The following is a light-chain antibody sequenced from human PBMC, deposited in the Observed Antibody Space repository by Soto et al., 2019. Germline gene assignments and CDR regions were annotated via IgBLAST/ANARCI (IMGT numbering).Light chain of an antibody. CDR3: QHYGRSPIT. J-gene: IGKJ5*01. CDR1: QNISSY. CDR2: DVS. Sequence: IVLAQSPATLSLPPGNTATLSCRASQNISSYLIWYQQKPGQAPRVLIYDVSNRATGIPARFSGSGSGTDFTLTTSRLEPEDVELYDCQHYGRSPITFGQGTRREIK. V-gene: IGKV3-11*01.